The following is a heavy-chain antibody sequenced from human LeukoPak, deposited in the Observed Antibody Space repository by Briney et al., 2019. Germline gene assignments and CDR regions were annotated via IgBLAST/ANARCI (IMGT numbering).Heavy chain of an antibody. CDR1: GFTFSSYG. V-gene: IGHV3-33*01. CDR2: IWYDGINK. CDR3: ARQGFNSWLVDY. J-gene: IGHJ4*02. Sequence: GRSLRLSCAASGFTFSSYGMHWVRQAPGKGLEWVAVIWYDGINKYYADSVKGRFTISRDNSKNTLYLQMNSLRAEDTAVYYCARQGFNSWLVDYWGQGTLVTVSS. D-gene: IGHD2-15*01.